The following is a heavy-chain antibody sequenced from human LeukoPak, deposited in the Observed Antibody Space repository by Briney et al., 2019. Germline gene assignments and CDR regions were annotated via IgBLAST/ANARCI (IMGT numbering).Heavy chain of an antibody. V-gene: IGHV3-21*01. Sequence: GGSLRLSCAASGFTFSSYSMNWVRQAPGKGLEWVSSISSSSVDMNHADSVKGRFTISRDNAKNSLYLQMNSLRAEDTAVYYCARYLSNDYDDYDDDYNAYGMDVWGQGTTVTVSS. D-gene: IGHD4-17*01. CDR3: ARYLSNDYDDYDDDYNAYGMDV. J-gene: IGHJ6*02. CDR2: ISSSSVDM. CDR1: GFTFSSYS.